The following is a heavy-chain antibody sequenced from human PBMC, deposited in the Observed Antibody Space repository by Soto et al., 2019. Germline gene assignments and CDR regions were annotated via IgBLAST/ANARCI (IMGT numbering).Heavy chain of an antibody. Sequence: ETLSLTCTVSNDSIIYYYWSWIRQPPGKGLEWIGYICYSGSTNYNPSLKSRVTMSVDMSRNQHSLKLHSVTAADTAVYYCARAPETPSILGVAMPYFFDYWGQGALVTVSS. D-gene: IGHD3-3*01. CDR1: NDSIIYYY. V-gene: IGHV4-59*01. CDR3: ARAPETPSILGVAMPYFFDY. CDR2: ICYSGST. J-gene: IGHJ4*02.